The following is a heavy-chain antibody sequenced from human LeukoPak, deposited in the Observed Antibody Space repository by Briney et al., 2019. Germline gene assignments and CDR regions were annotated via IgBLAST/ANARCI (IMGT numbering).Heavy chain of an antibody. D-gene: IGHD5-24*01. J-gene: IGHJ6*03. Sequence: PGGSLRLSCVASGFTFSYNGMHWVRQAPGKGLEWVAFIRYDGSNKNYADSVKDRFTISRDNSKNTLYLQMNSLRDEDTAVYYCAKRGVEMATIYYMDAWGKGTAVT. CDR2: IRYDGSNK. V-gene: IGHV3-30*02. CDR1: GFTFSYNG. CDR3: AKRGVEMATIYYMDA.